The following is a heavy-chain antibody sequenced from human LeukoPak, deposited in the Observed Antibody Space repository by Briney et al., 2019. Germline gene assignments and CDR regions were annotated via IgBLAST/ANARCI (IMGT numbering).Heavy chain of an antibody. V-gene: IGHV3-21*01. J-gene: IGHJ4*02. CDR1: GFTFNTYS. Sequence: GGSLRLSCAASGFTFNTYSMNWFRQAPGKGLEWVSSITGSSTYMYYADSVKGRFSISRDNAKNSLYLQMKSLRAEDTAMYYCASGPYSGGITWGQGTLVTVSS. D-gene: IGHD1-26*01. CDR2: ITGSSTYM. CDR3: ASGPYSGGIT.